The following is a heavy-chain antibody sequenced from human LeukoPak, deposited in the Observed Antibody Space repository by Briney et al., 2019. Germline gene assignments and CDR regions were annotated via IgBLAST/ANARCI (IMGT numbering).Heavy chain of an antibody. D-gene: IGHD5-24*01. Sequence: ASVKVSCKASGYTSTGYYIHWVRQAPGQGLEWMGWINPNSGGTNYSQKFQGRVTMTRDTSISTAYMELSRLRSDGTAFYYCARDHSVTRGAYYFDYWGQGTLVTVSS. J-gene: IGHJ4*02. CDR1: GYTSTGYY. V-gene: IGHV1-2*02. CDR2: INPNSGGT. CDR3: ARDHSVTRGAYYFDY.